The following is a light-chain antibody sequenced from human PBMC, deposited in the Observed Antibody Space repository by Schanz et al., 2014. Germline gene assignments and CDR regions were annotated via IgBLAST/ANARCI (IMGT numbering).Light chain of an antibody. Sequence: EIVMTQSPATLSVSPGERATLSCRASQSVSSNLAWYQQKPGQAPRLLIYDASNRATGIPARFSGSGSGTDFTLTISRLDPEDFAVYYCQQYGSSPWTFGQGTKVEIK. CDR1: QSVSSN. J-gene: IGKJ1*01. V-gene: IGKV3-20*01. CDR2: DAS. CDR3: QQYGSSPWT.